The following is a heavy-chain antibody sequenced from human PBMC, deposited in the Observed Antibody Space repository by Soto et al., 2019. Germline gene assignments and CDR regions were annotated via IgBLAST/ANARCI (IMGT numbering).Heavy chain of an antibody. D-gene: IGHD2-2*02. CDR1: GGSISSYY. V-gene: IGHV4-59*01. Sequence: SETLCLTCTVSGGSISSYYWSWIRQPPGKGLEWIGYIYYSGSTNYNPSLKSRVTISLDTSKNQFSLKLSSVTAADTAVYYCARDHTDYYYYGMDVWGQGTTVTVSS. CDR3: ARDHTDYYYYGMDV. CDR2: IYYSGST. J-gene: IGHJ6*02.